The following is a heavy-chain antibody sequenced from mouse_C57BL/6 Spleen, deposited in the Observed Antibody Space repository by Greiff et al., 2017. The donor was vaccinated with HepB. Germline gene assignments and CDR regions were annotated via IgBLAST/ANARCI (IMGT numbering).Heavy chain of an antibody. V-gene: IGHV1-15*01. CDR3: TRRVYYGSSSYYFDY. CDR2: IDPETGGT. CDR1: GYTFTDYE. J-gene: IGHJ2*01. Sequence: QVQLKQSGAELVRPGASVTLSCKASGYTFTDYEMHWVKQTPVHGLEWIGAIDPETGGTAYNQKFKGKAILTADKYSSTAYMELRSLTSEDSAVYYCTRRVYYGSSSYYFDYWGQGTTLTVSS. D-gene: IGHD1-1*01.